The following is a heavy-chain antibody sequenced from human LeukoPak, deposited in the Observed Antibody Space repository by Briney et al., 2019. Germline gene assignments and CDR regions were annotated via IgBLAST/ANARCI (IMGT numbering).Heavy chain of an antibody. CDR3: ARITGGMDV. Sequence: SETLSLTCAVYGGSFSGYYWSWIRQPPGKGLEWIGEINHSGSTNYNPSLKSRVTISVDTSKNQFSLKLSSATAADTAVYYCARITGGMDVWGQGTTVTVSS. D-gene: IGHD3-10*01. CDR1: GGSFSGYY. J-gene: IGHJ6*02. V-gene: IGHV4-34*01. CDR2: INHSGST.